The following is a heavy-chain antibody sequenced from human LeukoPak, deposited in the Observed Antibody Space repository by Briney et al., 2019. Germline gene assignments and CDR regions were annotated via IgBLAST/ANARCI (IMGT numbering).Heavy chain of an antibody. Sequence: PGGSLRLSCAASGFTFSSYAMSWVRQAPGKGLEWVSYITSSGTTVYYADSVEGRFTISRDNAKNSLYLQMNSLRAEDTAVYYCARDPSGSYPDYWGQGTLVTVSS. CDR3: ARDPSGSYPDY. D-gene: IGHD1-26*01. J-gene: IGHJ4*02. CDR1: GFTFSSYA. CDR2: ITSSGTTV. V-gene: IGHV3-48*04.